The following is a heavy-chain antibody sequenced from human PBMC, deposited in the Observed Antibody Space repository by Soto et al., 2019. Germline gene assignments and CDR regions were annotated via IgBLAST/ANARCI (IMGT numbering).Heavy chain of an antibody. CDR2: ISSSSSYI. D-gene: IGHD6-19*01. Sequence: PGGSLRLSCAASGFTFSTYSINWVRQVPGRGLEWVSSISSSSSYIYYADSVKGRFTISRDNAKNSLYLQMNSLRAEDTAVYYCARDGIAVAGRMDYYYYGLDVWGQGTTLTVSS. V-gene: IGHV3-21*01. CDR1: GFTFSTYS. CDR3: ARDGIAVAGRMDYYYYGLDV. J-gene: IGHJ6*02.